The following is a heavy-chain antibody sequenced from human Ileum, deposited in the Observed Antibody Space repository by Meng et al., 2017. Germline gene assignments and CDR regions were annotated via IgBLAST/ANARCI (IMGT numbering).Heavy chain of an antibody. Sequence: YNPSLKSRLTISVDQSKKQFSLKLRSMTAADTAVYYCARDFITGDYWHFDLWGRGTLVTVSS. J-gene: IGHJ2*01. V-gene: IGHV4-4*02. CDR3: ARDFITGDYWHFDL. D-gene: IGHD1-20*01.